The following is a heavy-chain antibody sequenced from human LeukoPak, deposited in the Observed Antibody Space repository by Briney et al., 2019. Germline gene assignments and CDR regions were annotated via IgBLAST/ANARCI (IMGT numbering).Heavy chain of an antibody. CDR1: GGTFSSYA. CDR3: ARGSGSYLGPFDY. J-gene: IGHJ4*02. CDR2: IIPILGIA. V-gene: IGHV1-69*04. Sequence: GASVKVSCKASGGTFSSYAISWVRQAPGQGLEWMGRIIPILGIANYAQKFQGRVTITADTSTSTAYMELRSLRSDDTAVYYCARGSGSYLGPFDYWGQGTLVTVSS. D-gene: IGHD1-26*01.